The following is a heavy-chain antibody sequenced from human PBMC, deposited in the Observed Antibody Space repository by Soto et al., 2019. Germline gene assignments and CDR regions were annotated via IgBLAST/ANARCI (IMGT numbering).Heavy chain of an antibody. Sequence: QITLKESGPTLVKPTQTLTLTCTFSGFSLSANGVGVAWIRQPPGQALEWLALIYCDDDKRYRTSLRSTLTITKDTSNNQGVLTMTNMAPVDTGTYYCAHAYGGTSWPNDAVDVWGQGTVVTVSS. CDR1: GFSLSANGVG. CDR3: AHAYGGTSWPNDAVDV. CDR2: IYCDDDK. J-gene: IGHJ3*01. V-gene: IGHV2-5*02. D-gene: IGHD2-2*01.